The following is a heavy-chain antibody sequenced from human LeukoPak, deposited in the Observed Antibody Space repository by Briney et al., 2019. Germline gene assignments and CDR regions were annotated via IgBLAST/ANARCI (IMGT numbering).Heavy chain of an antibody. CDR2: ISYDGSNK. Sequence: GGSLRLSCAASGFTFSSYAMHWVRQAPGKGLEWVAVISYDGSNKYYADSVKGRFTISRDNSKNTLYLQMDSLRAEDTAVYYCARGQFQPDYWGQGTLVTVSS. J-gene: IGHJ4*02. CDR3: ARGQFQPDY. CDR1: GFTFSSYA. V-gene: IGHV3-30-3*01. D-gene: IGHD6-19*01.